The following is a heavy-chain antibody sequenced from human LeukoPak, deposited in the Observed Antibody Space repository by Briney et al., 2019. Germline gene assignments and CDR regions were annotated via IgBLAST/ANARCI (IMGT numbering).Heavy chain of an antibody. CDR3: AKGSSSSRPYYFDY. J-gene: IGHJ4*02. CDR2: ITDSSTST. V-gene: IGHV3-23*01. D-gene: IGHD6-13*01. Sequence: GGSLRLSCAASGFTFNNYVTNWVRQAPGKGLEWVSAITDSSTSTYYADSVKGRFTISRHNSKNTLYLQMNSLRAEDTAVYYCAKGSSSSRPYYFDYWGQGTLVTVSS. CDR1: GFTFNNYV.